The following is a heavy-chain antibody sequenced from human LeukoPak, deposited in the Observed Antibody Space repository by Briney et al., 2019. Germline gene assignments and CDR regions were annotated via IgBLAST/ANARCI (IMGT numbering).Heavy chain of an antibody. Sequence: GGSLRLSCAASGFTFSSYSMTWVRQAPGKGLEWVSAINADAVDTFYAPSVKGRFTISRDNSKNTLYLQINSLRAEDTAIYYCAKDVLGSVSWGQGTLVTVSS. CDR1: GFTFSSYS. D-gene: IGHD3-16*01. CDR3: AKDVLGSVS. CDR2: INADAVDT. J-gene: IGHJ5*02. V-gene: IGHV3-23*01.